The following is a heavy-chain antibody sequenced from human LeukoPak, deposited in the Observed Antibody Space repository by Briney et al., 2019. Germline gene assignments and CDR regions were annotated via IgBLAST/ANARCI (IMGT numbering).Heavy chain of an antibody. CDR3: ARRSSSSRPFDP. Sequence: PGGSLRLSCAASGFTFSTYEMNWVRQAPGKGLEWVSYITSTVGTIYYADSVKGRFTISRDNAKNSLYLQMDSLRAEDTAVYYWARRSSSSRPFDPWGQGTLVTVSS. CDR1: GFTFSTYE. CDR2: ITSTVGTI. J-gene: IGHJ5*02. V-gene: IGHV3-48*03. D-gene: IGHD6-6*01.